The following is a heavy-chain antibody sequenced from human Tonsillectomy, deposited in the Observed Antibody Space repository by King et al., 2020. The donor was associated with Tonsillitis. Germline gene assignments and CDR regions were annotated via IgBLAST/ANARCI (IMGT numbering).Heavy chain of an antibody. J-gene: IGHJ4*02. Sequence: VQLVESGAEVKKPGESLKISYKGSGYSFTNYWIGWVRQMPGKGLEWMCIIYPGDSDTRYSPSFQGQVTISADKSISSAYMQWSSLKTSDTAMYYCARHAPVDYGEYYFDYWGQGTLVTVSS. CDR3: ARHAPVDYGEYYFDY. D-gene: IGHD4-17*01. CDR1: GYSFTNYW. CDR2: IYPGDSDT. V-gene: IGHV5-51*01.